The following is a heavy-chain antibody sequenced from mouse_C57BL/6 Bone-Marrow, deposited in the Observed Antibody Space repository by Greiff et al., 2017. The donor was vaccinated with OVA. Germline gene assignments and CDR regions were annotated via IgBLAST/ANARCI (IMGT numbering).Heavy chain of an antibody. D-gene: IGHD2-10*02. CDR1: GYTFTSYG. J-gene: IGHJ4*01. Sequence: LVESGAELARPGASVKLSCKASGYTFTSYGISWVKQRTGQGLEWIGVIYPRSGNTYYNEKFKGKATLTADKSSSTAYMALRSLTSEDSAVYFYARTPSNYYAMDYWGQGTSVTVSS. CDR3: ARTPSNYYAMDY. CDR2: IYPRSGNT. V-gene: IGHV1-81*01.